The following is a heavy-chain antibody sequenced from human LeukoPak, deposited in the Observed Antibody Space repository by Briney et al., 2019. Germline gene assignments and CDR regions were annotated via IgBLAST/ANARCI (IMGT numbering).Heavy chain of an antibody. CDR3: VSPRGFSYGYFDY. J-gene: IGHJ4*02. V-gene: IGHV4-61*01. CDR1: GDSVSSGHYY. CDR2: LHDTGST. Sequence: PSDTLSLTCNVSGDSVSSGHYYWNWIRQAPGKGLEWIGYLHDTGSTNYNPSLKSRVTISADTSKNQFSLTLGSVSATDTAVYYCVSPRGFSYGYFDYWGQGTLVTVSS. D-gene: IGHD5-18*01.